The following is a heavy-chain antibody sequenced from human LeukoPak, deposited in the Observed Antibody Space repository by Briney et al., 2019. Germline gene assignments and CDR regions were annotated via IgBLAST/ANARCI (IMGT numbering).Heavy chain of an antibody. D-gene: IGHD1-14*01. J-gene: IGHJ4*02. CDR1: GFTFSSYA. Sequence: GGSLRLSCAASGFTFSSYAMSWVRQAPGKGLERVSAISGSGGSTYYADSVKGRFTISRDNSKNTLYLQMNSLRAEDTAVYYCAKAVNRGKQPGDYRGQGTLVTVSS. CDR2: ISGSGGST. CDR3: AKAVNRGKQPGDY. V-gene: IGHV3-23*01.